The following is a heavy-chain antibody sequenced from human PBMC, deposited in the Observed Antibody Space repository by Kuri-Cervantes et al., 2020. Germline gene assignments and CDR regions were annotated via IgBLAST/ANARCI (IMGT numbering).Heavy chain of an antibody. J-gene: IGHJ4*02. CDR3: ARTVADFFRQGSPFDY. D-gene: IGHD6-19*01. CDR1: GGSISSSSYY. V-gene: IGHV4-39*07. CDR2: IYYSGST. Sequence: SETLSLTCTVSGGSISSSSYYWGWIRQPPGKGLEWIGSIYYSGSTYYNPSLKSRVTISVDTSKNQFSLKLSSVTAADTAVYYCARTVADFFRQGSPFDYWGQGTLVTVSS.